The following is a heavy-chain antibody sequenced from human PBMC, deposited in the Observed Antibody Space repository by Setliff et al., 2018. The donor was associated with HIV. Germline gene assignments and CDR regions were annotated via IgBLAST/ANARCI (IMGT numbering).Heavy chain of an antibody. CDR1: GYTFTAHD. D-gene: IGHD3-16*01. V-gene: IGHV1-2*02. CDR3: AREGFGGTGDIPMAVLDY. CDR2: INHKSGGA. J-gene: IGHJ4*02. Sequence: ASVKVSCKASGYTFTAHDIHWVRQAPGQGLEWMGWINHKSGGANVAQKFQGRVTMARDTSITSVYMELSGLIFDDTAVYYCAREGFGGTGDIPMAVLDYWGQGTLVTVSS.